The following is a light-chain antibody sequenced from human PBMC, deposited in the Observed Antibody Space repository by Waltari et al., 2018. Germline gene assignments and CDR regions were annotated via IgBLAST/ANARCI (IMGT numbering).Light chain of an antibody. CDR1: SSNIGNNY. Sequence: QSLLAQPPSVSAAPGQKVTIPCSGSSSNIGNNYVTWYQQLPGTGPKLLIYDNDKRPSGVPDRFSGSKSGTSATLGITGLQTGDEADYYCATWGTGLEAGVFGGGTTLTVL. CDR3: ATWGTGLEAGV. V-gene: IGLV1-51*01. J-gene: IGLJ2*01. CDR2: DND.